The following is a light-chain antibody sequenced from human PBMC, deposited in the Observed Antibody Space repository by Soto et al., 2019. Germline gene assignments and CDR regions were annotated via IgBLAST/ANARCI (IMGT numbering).Light chain of an antibody. CDR3: SSYAGSNNYV. Sequence: QSALTQPPSASGSPGQSVTVSCTGTSSDVGGYNYVSWYQQHPGKAPKLMIYEVTKRPSGVPDRFSASKSDNTASLTVSGLQADDEADYYCSSYAGSNNYVFGPGTKLTVL. V-gene: IGLV2-8*01. CDR1: SSDVGGYNY. J-gene: IGLJ1*01. CDR2: EVT.